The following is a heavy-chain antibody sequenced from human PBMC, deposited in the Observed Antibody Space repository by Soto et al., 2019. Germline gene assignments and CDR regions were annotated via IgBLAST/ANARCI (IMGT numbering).Heavy chain of an antibody. CDR3: ARRYGYSFDY. CDR1: GGSISRYY. CDR2: IYYSGNT. Sequence: PSETLSLTCTVSGGSISRYYWSWIRQPPGKGLEWIGYIYYSGNTNYNPSLKSRVTISVDTSKNQFSLKLSSVTAADTAVYYCARRYGYSFDYWGQGTLVTVSS. J-gene: IGHJ4*02. D-gene: IGHD1-1*01. V-gene: IGHV4-59*08.